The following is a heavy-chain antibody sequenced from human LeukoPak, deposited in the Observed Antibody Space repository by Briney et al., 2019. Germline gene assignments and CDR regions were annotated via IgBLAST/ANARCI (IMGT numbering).Heavy chain of an antibody. CDR2: INYSGST. CDR1: GGSISSYY. CDR3: ASARDGYNVA. Sequence: ASETLSLTCTVSGGSISSYYWSWIRQPPGKGLEWIGYINYSGSTNYNPSLKSRVTISVDTSKNQFSLKLSSVTAADTAVYYCASARDGYNVAWGQGTLVTVSS. V-gene: IGHV4-59*08. J-gene: IGHJ5*02. D-gene: IGHD5-12*01.